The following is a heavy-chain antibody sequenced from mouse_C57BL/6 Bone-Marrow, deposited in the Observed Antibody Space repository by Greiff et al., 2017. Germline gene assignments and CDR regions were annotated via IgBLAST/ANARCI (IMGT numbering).Heavy chain of an antibody. V-gene: IGHV1-15*01. CDR2: IDPETGGT. D-gene: IGHD2-14*01. J-gene: IGHJ4*01. Sequence: QVQLQQSGAELVRPGASVTLSCKASGYTFTDYEMHWVKQTPVHGLEWIGAIDPETGGTAYNQKFKGKAILTADKSSSTAYMELRSLTSEDSAVYYCSRGGTNAMYYWGQGPAVTVTS. CDR1: GYTFTDYE. CDR3: SRGGTNAMYY.